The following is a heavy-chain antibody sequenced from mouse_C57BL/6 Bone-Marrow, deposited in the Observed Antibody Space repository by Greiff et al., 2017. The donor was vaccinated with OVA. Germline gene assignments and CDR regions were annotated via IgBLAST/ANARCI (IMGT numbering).Heavy chain of an antibody. J-gene: IGHJ2*01. V-gene: IGHV3-6*01. CDR1: GYSITSGYY. CDR3: ARGGLGQRYFDY. CDR2: ISYDGSN. Sequence: EVQLQESGPGLVKPSQSLSLTCSVTGYSITSGYYWNWIRQFPGNKLEWMGYISYDGSNNYNPSLKNRISITRDTSKNQFFLKLNSVTTEDTATYYCARGGLGQRYFDYWGQGTTLTVSS. D-gene: IGHD3-3*01.